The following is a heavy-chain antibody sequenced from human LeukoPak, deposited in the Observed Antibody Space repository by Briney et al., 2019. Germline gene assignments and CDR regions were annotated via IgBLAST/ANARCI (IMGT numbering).Heavy chain of an antibody. V-gene: IGHV3-23*01. D-gene: IGHD6-13*01. J-gene: IGHJ4*02. CDR3: AKVGYSSSWGAAY. CDR1: GFTFSNYA. CDR2: ISASTSTT. Sequence: PGGSLRLSCAASGFTFSNYAMSWVRQSPEKGLEWVSSISASTSTTYYADSVKGRFTISRDNSKNTLYLQMNSLRAEDTAVYYCAKVGYSSSWGAAYWGQGTLVTVSS.